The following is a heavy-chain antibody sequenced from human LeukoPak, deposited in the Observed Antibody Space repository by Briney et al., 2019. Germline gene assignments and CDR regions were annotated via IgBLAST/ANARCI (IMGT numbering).Heavy chain of an antibody. CDR1: GFTFSNYG. D-gene: IGHD3-9*01. Sequence: PGGSLRLSCVVSGFTFSNYGTSWVRQAPGKGLEWVSGISGSDYTYYTDSVKGRFTISRDNSKNTLYLQMNSLRAEDTAVYYCAKGVRYLDWWILDYWGQGTLVTVSS. CDR3: AKGVRYLDWWILDY. J-gene: IGHJ4*02. CDR2: ISGSDYT. V-gene: IGHV3-23*01.